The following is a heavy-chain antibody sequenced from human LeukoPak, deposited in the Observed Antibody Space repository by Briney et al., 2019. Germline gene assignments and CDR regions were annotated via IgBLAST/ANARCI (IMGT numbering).Heavy chain of an antibody. Sequence: PGGSLRLSCAASGFTLSDHYMDWVRQAPGKGLEWVANIKQDGSEKYYVDSVEGRFTVSRDNTKNSLYLQMNSLRAEDTAVYYCTMIEWERWRGWGQGTLVTVSS. CDR2: IKQDGSEK. CDR3: TMIEWERWRG. CDR1: GFTLSDHY. V-gene: IGHV3-7*01. D-gene: IGHD1-26*01. J-gene: IGHJ4*02.